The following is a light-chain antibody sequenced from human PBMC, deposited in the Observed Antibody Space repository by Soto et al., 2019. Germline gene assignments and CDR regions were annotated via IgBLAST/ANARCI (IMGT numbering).Light chain of an antibody. CDR3: QQYGSPPYT. CDR2: GAS. V-gene: IGKV3-20*01. Sequence: EIVLTQSPGTLSLSPGERATLSCRASQSVSSSYLAWYQQKPGQAPRLLIYGASSRATGIPDRFSGSGSGTDFTLTISRLEPEDFAVYSCQQYGSPPYTVGQGTKLESK. CDR1: QSVSSSY. J-gene: IGKJ2*01.